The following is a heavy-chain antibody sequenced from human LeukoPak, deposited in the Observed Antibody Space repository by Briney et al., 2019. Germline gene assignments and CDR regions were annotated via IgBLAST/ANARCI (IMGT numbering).Heavy chain of an antibody. CDR3: ARRGYDFWSGLLSGYFDY. J-gene: IGHJ4*02. D-gene: IGHD3-3*01. CDR2: IIPIFGTA. Sequence: GASVKVSCKASGGTFSSYAISWVRQAPGQGLEWMGRIIPIFGTANYAQKLQGRVTMTTDTSTSTAYMELRSLRSDDTAVYYCARRGYDFWSGLLSGYFDYWGQGTLVTVSS. CDR1: GGTFSSYA. V-gene: IGHV1-69*05.